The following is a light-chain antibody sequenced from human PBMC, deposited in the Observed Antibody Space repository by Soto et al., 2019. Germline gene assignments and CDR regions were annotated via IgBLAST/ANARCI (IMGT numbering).Light chain of an antibody. J-gene: IGLJ2*01. CDR2: QDS. V-gene: IGLV3-1*01. CDR1: KLGDKY. Sequence: SYELTQPPSVSVSPGQTASITCSGDKLGDKYACWYQQKPGQSPVLVIYQDSKRPSGIPERFSGSNSGNTATLTISGTQAMDEADYYCHAWDSSPHVVFGGGTKLTVL. CDR3: HAWDSSPHVV.